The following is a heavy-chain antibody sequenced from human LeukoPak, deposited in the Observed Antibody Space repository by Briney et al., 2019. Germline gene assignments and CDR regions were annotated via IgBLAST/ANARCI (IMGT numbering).Heavy chain of an antibody. CDR3: ASGAFCAGGSCYLHRVAS. CDR1: GYTFTAYY. CDR2: IDTNTGDT. V-gene: IGHV1-2*02. D-gene: IGHD2-15*01. Sequence: GASVTVSCKASGYTFTAYYMHWVRQAPGQGLEWMGWIDTNTGDTKYAQKFQGRVTITRDTSIGTAYMELSSLISDDTAVYYCASGAFCAGGSCYLHRVASWGPGTLVTVSS. J-gene: IGHJ4*02.